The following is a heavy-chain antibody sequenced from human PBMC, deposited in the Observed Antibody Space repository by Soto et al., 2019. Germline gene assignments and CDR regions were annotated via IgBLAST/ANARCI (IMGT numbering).Heavy chain of an antibody. Sequence: SETLSLTCAVYGGSFSGYYWSWIRQPPGKGLEWIGEINHSGSTNYNPSLKSRVTISVDTSKNQFSLKLSSVTAADTAVYYCARVIVVAGSYLRGDWFDPWGQGTMVT. D-gene: IGHD6-19*01. V-gene: IGHV4-34*01. CDR3: ARVIVVAGSYLRGDWFDP. J-gene: IGHJ5*02. CDR2: INHSGST. CDR1: GGSFSGYY.